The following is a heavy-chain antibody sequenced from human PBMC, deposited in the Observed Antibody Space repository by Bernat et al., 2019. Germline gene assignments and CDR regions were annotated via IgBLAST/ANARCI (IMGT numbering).Heavy chain of an antibody. CDR1: GFTFSRNA. CDR2: ILYDGTNK. V-gene: IGHV3-30*01. J-gene: IGHJ5*02. Sequence: QVQLVESGGGVVQPGRSLRLSCAASGFTFSRNAMHWVRQAPGKGLEWVAVILYDGTNKFYADSVKGRFTISRDNSKNTLYLQMNSLRAEDTAVYYCARDWAATMGGGFDPWGQGTLVTVSS. CDR3: ARDWAATMGGGFDP. D-gene: IGHD5-24*01.